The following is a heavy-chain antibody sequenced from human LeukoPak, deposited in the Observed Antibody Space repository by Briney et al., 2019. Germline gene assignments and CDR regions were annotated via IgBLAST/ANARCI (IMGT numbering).Heavy chain of an antibody. D-gene: IGHD3-16*02. CDR3: ARSTSTPYDYVWGSYRYTKRYFDY. CDR1: GGSISSSSYY. V-gene: IGHV4-39*07. Sequence: SETLSLTCTVSGGSISSSSYYWGWIRQPPGKGLEWIGSIYYSGSTYYNPSLKSRVTISVDTSKNQFSLKLSSVTAADTAVYYCARSTSTPYDYVWGSYRYTKRYFDYWGQGTLVTVSS. CDR2: IYYSGST. J-gene: IGHJ4*02.